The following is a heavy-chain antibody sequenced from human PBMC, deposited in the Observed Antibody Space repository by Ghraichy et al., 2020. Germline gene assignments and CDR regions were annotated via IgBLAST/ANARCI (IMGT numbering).Heavy chain of an antibody. CDR2: IKQDGSEK. V-gene: IGHV3-7*01. CDR3: ARDPDYGGKPFDY. J-gene: IGHJ4*02. D-gene: IGHD4-23*01. Sequence: GGSLRLSCAASGFTFSSYWMNWVRQAPGKGLEWVANIKQDGSEKYYVDSVKGRFTISRDNAKNSLYLQMNSLRAEDTAVYYCARDPDYGGKPFDYWGQGTLVTVS. CDR1: GFTFSSYW.